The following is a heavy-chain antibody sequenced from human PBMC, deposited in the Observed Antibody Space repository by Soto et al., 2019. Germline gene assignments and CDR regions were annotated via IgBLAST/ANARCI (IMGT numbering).Heavy chain of an antibody. CDR1: GFTFSTHW. CDR3: AKDVR. J-gene: IGHJ4*02. CDR2: IKEDGSES. V-gene: IGHV3-7*05. Sequence: EVQLVESGGDLVQPGGSLRLSCAASGFTFSTHWMSWVRQAPGKGLEWVANIKEDGSESYYADSVKGRFTISRDNAKNSLYLQMNGLRVEDTALYYCAKDVRWGQGTLVTVPS.